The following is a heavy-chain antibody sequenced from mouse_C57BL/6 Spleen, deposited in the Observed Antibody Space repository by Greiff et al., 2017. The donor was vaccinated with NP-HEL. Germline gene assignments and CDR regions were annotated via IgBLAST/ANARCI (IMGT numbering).Heavy chain of an antibody. J-gene: IGHJ4*01. CDR3: ARSHYDYLYYYAMDY. V-gene: IGHV1-26*01. CDR1: GYTFTDYY. Sequence: EVQLQQSGPELVKPGASVKISCKASGYTFTDYYMNWVKQSHGKSLEWIGDINPNNGGTSYNQKFKGKATLTVDKSSSTAYMELRSLTSEDSAVYYCARSHYDYLYYYAMDYWVKEPQSPSPQ. D-gene: IGHD2-4*01. CDR2: INPNNGGT.